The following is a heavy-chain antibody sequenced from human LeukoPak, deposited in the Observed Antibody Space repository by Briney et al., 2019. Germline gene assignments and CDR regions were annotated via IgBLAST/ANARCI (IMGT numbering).Heavy chain of an antibody. J-gene: IGHJ4*02. D-gene: IGHD6-6*01. CDR2: IIPIFGTA. V-gene: IGHV1-69*13. CDR1: GGTFNIYA. Sequence: SVKVSCKASGGTFNIYAISWVRQAPGQGLEWMGGIIPIFGTANYAQKFQGRVTITADESTSTAYMELSSLRSEDTAVYYCASLDDTPPLAARPGDYWGQGTLVTVSS. CDR3: ASLDDTPPLAARPGDY.